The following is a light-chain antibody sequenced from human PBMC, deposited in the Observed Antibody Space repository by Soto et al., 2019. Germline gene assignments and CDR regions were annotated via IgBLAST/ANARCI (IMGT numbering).Light chain of an antibody. V-gene: IGKV3-20*01. CDR2: GAS. CDR1: QSVSSTY. Sequence: EIMLTQSPGTLSLSPGERATLSCRASQSVSSTYLAWYQQKPGQAPRLLIYGASSRATGIPDRFSGSGSGTDFTLTISRLEPEDFAVYYCQQYGTLPYTFGQGTKLEI. CDR3: QQYGTLPYT. J-gene: IGKJ2*01.